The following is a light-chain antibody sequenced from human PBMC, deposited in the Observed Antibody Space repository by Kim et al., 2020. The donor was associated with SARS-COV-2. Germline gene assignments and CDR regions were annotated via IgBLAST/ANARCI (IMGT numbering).Light chain of an antibody. Sequence: LSTGETATLSCRPSPAVTSSSVAWYQQKPGQAPGLVIYGTSNRASGIPDRFSGSGSGTDFTLTINRREPEDFAVYYCQYYGASPYTFGQGTKLEI. CDR1: PAVTSSS. J-gene: IGKJ2*01. V-gene: IGKV3-20*01. CDR3: QYYGASPYT. CDR2: GTS.